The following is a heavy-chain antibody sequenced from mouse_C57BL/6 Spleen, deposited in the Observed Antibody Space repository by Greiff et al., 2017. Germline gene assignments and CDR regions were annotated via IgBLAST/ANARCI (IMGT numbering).Heavy chain of an antibody. V-gene: IGHV1-72*01. CDR1: GYTFTSYW. CDR3: ARSGYTGWAMDY. CDR2: IDPNSGGT. D-gene: IGHD1-2*01. Sequence: QVQLQQSGAELVKPGASVKLSCKASGYTFTSYWMHWVKQRPGRGREWIGRIDPNSGGTKYNEKFKSKATLTVDKPSSTAYMQLSSLTSEDSAVYYCARSGYTGWAMDYWGQGTSVTVSS. J-gene: IGHJ4*01.